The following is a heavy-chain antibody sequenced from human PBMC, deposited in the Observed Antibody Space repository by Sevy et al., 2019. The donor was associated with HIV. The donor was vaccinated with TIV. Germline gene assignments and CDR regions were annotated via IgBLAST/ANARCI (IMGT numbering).Heavy chain of an antibody. D-gene: IGHD3-22*01. V-gene: IGHV3-23*01. CDR1: GFSFDSYG. CDR3: AKGGGGHYDPDEIGYYFYYYNMDV. J-gene: IGHJ6*03. CDR2: ISGSGTRT. Sequence: GGSLGLSCAVSGFSFDSYGMTWVRQAPGKGLEWVSGISGSGTRTYYADSVKGRFSISRDNSKNRLYLQMNSLRSEDHAIYYCAKGGGGHYDPDEIGYYFYYYNMDVWGKGTTVTVSS.